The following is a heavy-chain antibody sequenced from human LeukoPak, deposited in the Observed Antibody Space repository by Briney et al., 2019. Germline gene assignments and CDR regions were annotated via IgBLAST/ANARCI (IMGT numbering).Heavy chain of an antibody. CDR1: GGSISSGDYY. J-gene: IGHJ4*02. V-gene: IGHV4-30-4*08. Sequence: SETLSLTCTVSGGSISSGDYYWSWIRQPPGKGLEWIGYIYYSWSTYYNPSLKSRVTISVDMSKNQFSLKLSSVTAADTAVYYCARRINPTTYYDFWSGYRAPEHFDYWGQGTLVTVSS. D-gene: IGHD3-3*01. CDR3: ARRINPTTYYDFWSGYRAPEHFDY. CDR2: IYYSWST.